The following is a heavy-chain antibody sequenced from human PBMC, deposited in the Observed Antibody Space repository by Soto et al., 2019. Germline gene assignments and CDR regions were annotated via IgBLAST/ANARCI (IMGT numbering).Heavy chain of an antibody. CDR1: GFSLTTGGVG. D-gene: IGHD3-22*01. CDR3: AHRLGYNYDSGAYYSVDFDY. V-gene: IGHV2-5*02. Sequence: QITLKESGPTLVKPTQTLTLTCTFSGFSLTTGGVGVGWIRQPPGKALEWLALIYWDDDKRYSPSLKSRLTIARATSKNQVVLTVTNMDPVDTATYYCAHRLGYNYDSGAYYSVDFDYWGQGILVTVSS. J-gene: IGHJ4*02. CDR2: IYWDDDK.